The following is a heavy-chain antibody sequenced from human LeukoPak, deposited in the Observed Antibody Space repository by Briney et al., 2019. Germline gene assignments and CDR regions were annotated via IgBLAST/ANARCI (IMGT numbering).Heavy chain of an antibody. CDR3: ARDWTWMTTWIQLCPFDY. D-gene: IGHD5-18*01. V-gene: IGHV1-18*01. CDR1: GYTFTSYG. CDR2: ISAYNGNT. Sequence: ASVKVSCKASGYTFTSYGISWVRQAPGQGLEWMGWISAYNGNTNYAQRLQGRVTMTTDTSTSTAYMELRSLRSDDTAVYYCARDWTWMTTWIQLCPFDYWGQGTLVTVSS. J-gene: IGHJ4*02.